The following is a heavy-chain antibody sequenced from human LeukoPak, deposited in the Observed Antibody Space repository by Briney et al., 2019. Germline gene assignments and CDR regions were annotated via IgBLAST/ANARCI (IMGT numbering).Heavy chain of an antibody. Sequence: SETLSLTCAVYGGSFSGYYWSWIRQPPGKGLEWIGEINHSGSTNYNPSLKSRVTISVDTSKNQFSLKLSSVTAADTAVYYCASKTSPPTVDWYFDLWGRGTLVTVSS. J-gene: IGHJ2*01. CDR2: INHSGST. CDR1: GGSFSGYY. V-gene: IGHV4-34*01. D-gene: IGHD4-23*01. CDR3: ASKTSPPTVDWYFDL.